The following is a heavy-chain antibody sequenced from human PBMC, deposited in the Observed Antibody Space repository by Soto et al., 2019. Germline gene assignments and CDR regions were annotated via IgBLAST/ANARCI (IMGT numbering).Heavy chain of an antibody. CDR3: ASGESDTAMVATHFDY. D-gene: IGHD5-18*01. V-gene: IGHV1-69*01. CDR2: IIPIFGTA. CDR1: GGTFSSYA. Sequence: QVQLVQSVSEVKNPGSSVKVSCKASGGTFSSYAISWVRQAPGQGLEWMGGIIPIFGTANYAQKFQGRVKITEEESKSTDYMELSSLRSEATAVYSCASGESDTAMVATHFDYWGQGTLVTVSS. J-gene: IGHJ4*02.